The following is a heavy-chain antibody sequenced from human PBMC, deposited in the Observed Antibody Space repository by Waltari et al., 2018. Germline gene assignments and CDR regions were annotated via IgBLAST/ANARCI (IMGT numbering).Heavy chain of an antibody. D-gene: IGHD3-3*01. Sequence: QVQLQESGPGLVKPSETLSLTCTVSGGPISSYYWSWIRQPPGKGLEWIGYIYYSGGTNYHPSLKSRVTISVDTSKNQFSLKLSSVTAADTAGYYCARSGRITIFGVVITSFDYWGQGTLVTVSS. CDR1: GGPISSYY. CDR2: IYYSGGT. V-gene: IGHV4-59*01. J-gene: IGHJ4*02. CDR3: ARSGRITIFGVVITSFDY.